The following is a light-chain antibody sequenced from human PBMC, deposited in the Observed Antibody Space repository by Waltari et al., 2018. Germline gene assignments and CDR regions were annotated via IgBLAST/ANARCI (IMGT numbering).Light chain of an antibody. V-gene: IGKV3-20*01. CDR1: QSISKY. CDR2: DAS. CDR3: QKYGSLPAT. J-gene: IGKJ1*01. Sequence: IMLTQSPGTLSLSPGERATLSGRASQSISKYLAWYQQKPGQAPRLLIYDASIRATGIPDRCSGSGYGTDFSLTISRLEPEDYAVYYCQKYGSLPATFGRGTKVEIK.